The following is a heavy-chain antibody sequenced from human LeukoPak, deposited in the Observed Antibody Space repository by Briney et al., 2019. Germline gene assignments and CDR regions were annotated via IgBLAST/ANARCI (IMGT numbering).Heavy chain of an antibody. Sequence: SGGSLRLSCAASGFTVSSNYMSWVRQAPGKGLEWVSVITGSGGNTYYADSVKGRFTISKDNSKNTVYLQMSSLRVDDTAVYYCAKAASSSWPSYYYGMDVWGQGTTVTVSS. CDR3: AKAASSSWPSYYYGMDV. D-gene: IGHD6-13*01. CDR1: GFTVSSNY. CDR2: ITGSGGNT. V-gene: IGHV3-23*01. J-gene: IGHJ6*02.